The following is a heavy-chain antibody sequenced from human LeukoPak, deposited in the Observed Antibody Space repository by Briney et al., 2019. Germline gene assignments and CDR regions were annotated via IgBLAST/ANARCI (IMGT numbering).Heavy chain of an antibody. J-gene: IGHJ4*02. D-gene: IGHD3-10*01. CDR3: ARDRALRSDRGSFDS. V-gene: IGHV3-30*09. Sequence: GGSLRLSCAASGFTFGTYSMHWVRQAPGKGLEWVALISFDESNKYYADSAKGRFGISRDNFRNTVYLQMNSLSIEDTAVYYCARDRALRSDRGSFDSWGQGTLVTVSS. CDR1: GFTFGTYS. CDR2: ISFDESNK.